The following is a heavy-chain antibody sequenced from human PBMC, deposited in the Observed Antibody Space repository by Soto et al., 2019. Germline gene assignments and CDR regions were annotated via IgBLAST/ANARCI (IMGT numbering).Heavy chain of an antibody. CDR3: ARAPMGAHDTQYWFDP. D-gene: IGHD1-26*01. J-gene: IGHJ5*02. V-gene: IGHV1-69*13. CDR1: GGTFSSYA. Sequence: SVEVSCKASGGTFSSYAISWVRQAPGQGLEWMGGIIPIFGTANYAQKFQGRVTITADESTSTAYMELSSLRSEDTAVYYCARAPMGAHDTQYWFDPWGQGTLVTVSS. CDR2: IIPIFGTA.